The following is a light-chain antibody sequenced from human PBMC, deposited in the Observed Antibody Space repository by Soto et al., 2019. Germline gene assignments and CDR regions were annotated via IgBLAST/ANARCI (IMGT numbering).Light chain of an antibody. CDR2: DAS. V-gene: IGKV3-15*01. CDR3: QQYSNWPPLYT. CDR1: QSVSSY. J-gene: IGKJ2*01. Sequence: EIVMTQSPATLSVSPGERATLSCRASQSVSSYLAWYQQKPGLPPRLLIYDASTRATGIPDRFSGSGSRKDFTLTISSLQSADFAVYYCQQYSNWPPLYTFGRGTKLEIK.